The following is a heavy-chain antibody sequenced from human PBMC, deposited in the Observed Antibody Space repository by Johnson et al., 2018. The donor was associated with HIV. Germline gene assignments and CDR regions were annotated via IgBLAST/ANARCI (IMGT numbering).Heavy chain of an antibody. CDR1: GFTFSSYW. Sequence: VQLVESGGGLVQPGGSLRLSCAASGFTFSSYWMSWVRQAPGKGLEWVANIKQDGSEKYYVDSVKGRFTISRDNAKNSLYLQMNSLRAEDTAVYYCARLGIGAARGAFDIWGQGTMVTGSS. CDR3: ARLGIGAARGAFDI. CDR2: IKQDGSEK. V-gene: IGHV3-7*01. D-gene: IGHD6-13*01. J-gene: IGHJ3*02.